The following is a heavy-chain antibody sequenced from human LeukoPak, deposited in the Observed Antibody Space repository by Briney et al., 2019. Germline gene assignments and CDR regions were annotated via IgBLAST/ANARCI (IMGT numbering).Heavy chain of an antibody. Sequence: PSETLSLTCTVSGYSISSTYYWSWIRQPAGKGLEWIGRIHPSGSTNYNPSLKSRVTLSVDTSKNQFSLKLSSVTAADTAVYYCARGPPPDFDYWGRGTLVTVSS. CDR1: GYSISSTYY. CDR3: ARGPPPDFDY. V-gene: IGHV4-4*07. J-gene: IGHJ4*02. CDR2: IHPSGST.